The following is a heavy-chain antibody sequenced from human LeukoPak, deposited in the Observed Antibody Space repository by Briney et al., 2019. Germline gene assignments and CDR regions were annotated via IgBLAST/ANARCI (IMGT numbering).Heavy chain of an antibody. J-gene: IGHJ5*02. D-gene: IGHD4-23*01. CDR1: GFTFSTYW. CDR3: AKDSLLTVVSPVAAS. CDR2: IKQDGSEK. Sequence: GGSLRLSCAASGFTFSTYWMSWVRQAPGKGLEWVANIKQDGSEKYYVDSVKGRFAISRDNAKSSLFLQMNTLRVEDTAVYYCAKDSLLTVVSPVAASWGQGTLVTVSS. V-gene: IGHV3-7*01.